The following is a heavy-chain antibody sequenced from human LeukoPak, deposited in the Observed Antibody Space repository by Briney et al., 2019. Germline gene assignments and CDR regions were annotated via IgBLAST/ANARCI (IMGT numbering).Heavy chain of an antibody. Sequence: GGSLRLSCAASGFTVSSNYMSWVRQAPGKGLEWVSVIYSGGSTYYADSVKGRFTISRDNSKNTLYLQMNSLRAEDTAVYYCARAVAVAATGNNWFDPWGQGTLVTVSS. CDR2: IYSGGST. CDR3: ARAVAVAATGNNWFDP. D-gene: IGHD2-15*01. CDR1: GFTVSSNY. J-gene: IGHJ5*02. V-gene: IGHV3-53*01.